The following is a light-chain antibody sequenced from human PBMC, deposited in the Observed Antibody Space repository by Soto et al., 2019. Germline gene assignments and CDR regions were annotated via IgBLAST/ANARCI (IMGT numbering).Light chain of an antibody. J-gene: IGKJ4*01. CDR2: AAS. V-gene: IGKV3-20*01. CDR3: QQFGRYPLN. CDR1: QSINSRS. Sequence: DIVLTQSPGTLSLSPGERATLSCGASQSINSRSLAWYQQKPGQAPRLLIYAASSRATGIPDRFSGGGSGTDFTLTISRLEPEDFAVYYCQQFGRYPLNFGGGTKVDIK.